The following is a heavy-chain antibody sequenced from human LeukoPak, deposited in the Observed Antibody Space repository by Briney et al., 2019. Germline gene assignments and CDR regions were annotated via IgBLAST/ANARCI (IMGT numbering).Heavy chain of an antibody. CDR1: GYSISSGYF. CDR3: ARDLDRYYGSGSYPPEHT. CDR2: IYQSETA. Sequence: SETLSLTCTVSGYSISSGYFWGWMRQPPGKGLEWIGSIYQSETAHYNPSLKSRVTISVDTSKNQFSLKLRSVMAADTAVYYCARDLDRYYGSGSYPPEHTWGQGTLVTVSS. J-gene: IGHJ5*02. D-gene: IGHD3-10*01. V-gene: IGHV4-38-2*02.